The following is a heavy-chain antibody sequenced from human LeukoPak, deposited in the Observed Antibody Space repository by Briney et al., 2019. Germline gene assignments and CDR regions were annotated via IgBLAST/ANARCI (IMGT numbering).Heavy chain of an antibody. CDR3: ARAADTYYYDSSGYGRACYYYYMDV. J-gene: IGHJ6*03. Sequence: SETLSLTCAVYGGSFSGYYWSWIRQPPGNGLEWIGEVNHSGSTNDNPSLKSRVTISVDTSKNQFSLKLSSVTAADTAVYYCARAADTYYYDSSGYGRACYYYYMDVWGKGTTVTVSS. D-gene: IGHD3-22*01. CDR2: VNHSGST. V-gene: IGHV4-34*01. CDR1: GGSFSGYY.